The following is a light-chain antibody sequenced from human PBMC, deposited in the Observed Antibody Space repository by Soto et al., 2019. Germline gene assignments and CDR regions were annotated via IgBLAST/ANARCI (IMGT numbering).Light chain of an antibody. Sequence: EIVLTQSPGTLSLSPGESATLLCRASQFVSSRFLAWYQQKPGQAPRLLIYGASTRATGIPARFSGSGSGTEFTLTISRLEPEDFAVYYCQQYGSSPRRTFGQGTKVDIK. CDR1: QFVSSRF. CDR2: GAS. J-gene: IGKJ1*01. V-gene: IGKV3-20*01. CDR3: QQYGSSPRRT.